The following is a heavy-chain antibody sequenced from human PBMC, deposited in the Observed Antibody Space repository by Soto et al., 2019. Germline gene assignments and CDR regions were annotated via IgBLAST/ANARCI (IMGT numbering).Heavy chain of an antibody. CDR1: GGSISSGVYY. CDR3: ARDGVATFDFDY. Sequence: SETLSLTCTVSGGSISSGVYYLSWIRQPPGKGLEWIGHIYYSGSTYYNPSLKSRVTISVDTSKNQFSLKLSSVTAADPAVYYCARDGVATFDFDYWGQGTLVTVSS. CDR2: IYYSGST. J-gene: IGHJ4*02. V-gene: IGHV4-30-4*02. D-gene: IGHD5-12*01.